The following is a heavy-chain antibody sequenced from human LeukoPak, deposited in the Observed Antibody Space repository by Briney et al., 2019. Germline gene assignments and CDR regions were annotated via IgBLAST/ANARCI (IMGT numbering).Heavy chain of an antibody. CDR2: IYYSGNT. CDR3: ARQTGSGLFILP. CDR1: GVSISSSNSY. J-gene: IGHJ4*02. Sequence: SETLSLTCTVSGVSISSSNSYWGWIRQPPGKGLEWIGSIYYSGNTYYNASLKSQVSISIDTSKNQFSLRLTSVTAADTAVYCCARQTGSGLFILPGGQGTLVTVSS. V-gene: IGHV4-39*01. D-gene: IGHD3/OR15-3a*01.